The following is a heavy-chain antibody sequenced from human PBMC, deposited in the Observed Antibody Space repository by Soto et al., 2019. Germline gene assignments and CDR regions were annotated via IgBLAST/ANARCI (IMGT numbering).Heavy chain of an antibody. CDR2: TNRDGSQA. D-gene: IGHD3-9*01. V-gene: IGHV3-7*01. CDR3: VTDAQNSEWLTLGY. J-gene: IGHJ4*02. Sequence: GGSLRLSSAASGFTFRNYWMSWVRQAAGRGLEWVANTNRDGSQAYYVDSVKGRFTISRDNAKNSIYLQMDSLRADDTAVYYCVTDAQNSEWLTLGYWGQGTLVTVSS. CDR1: GFTFRNYW.